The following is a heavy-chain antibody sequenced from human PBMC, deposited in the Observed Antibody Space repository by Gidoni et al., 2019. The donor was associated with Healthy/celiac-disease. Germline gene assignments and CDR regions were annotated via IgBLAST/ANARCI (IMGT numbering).Heavy chain of an antibody. CDR3: AKAPYGSRFDY. CDR1: GFPFSSYG. J-gene: IGHJ4*02. Sequence: QVQLVESGGGVVQPGRVLRLSCAASGFPFSSYGMHWVRQAPGKGLEWVAVITDGGSNKYYADSVKGRFTISRDNSKNTLYLQMNSLRAEDTAVYYCAKAPYGSRFDYWGQGTLVTVSS. CDR2: ITDGGSNK. D-gene: IGHD6-13*01. V-gene: IGHV3-30*18.